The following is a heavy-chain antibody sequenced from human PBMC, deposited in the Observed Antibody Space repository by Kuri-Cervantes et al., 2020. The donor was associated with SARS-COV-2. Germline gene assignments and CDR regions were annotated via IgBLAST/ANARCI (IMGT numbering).Heavy chain of an antibody. D-gene: IGHD6-13*01. Sequence: GGSLRLSCAASGFTFNSYSMNWVRQAPGKGLEWVSYISSSSSTIYYADSVKGRFTISRDNAKNSLYLQMNSLRAEDTAVYYCARDCSSPYKYYYYYYMDVWGKGTTVTVSS. CDR1: GFTFNSYS. J-gene: IGHJ6*03. CDR3: ARDCSSPYKYYYYYYMDV. V-gene: IGHV3-48*01. CDR2: ISSSSSTI.